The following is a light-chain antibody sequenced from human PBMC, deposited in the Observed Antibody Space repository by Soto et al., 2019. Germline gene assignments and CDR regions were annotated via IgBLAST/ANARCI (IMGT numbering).Light chain of an antibody. J-gene: IGLJ1*01. V-gene: IGLV1-47*01. CDR3: AAWDDSLSGGENV. CDR2: RNN. CDR1: SCNIGSNY. Sequence: QSVLTQPPSASGTPGQRVTISCSGSSCNIGSNYVYWYQQLPGTAAKLIIYRNNQRPSGVPDRFSDSKSGTSASLAISGLRSEDESDYYCAAWDDSLSGGENVSVTGTKLTVL.